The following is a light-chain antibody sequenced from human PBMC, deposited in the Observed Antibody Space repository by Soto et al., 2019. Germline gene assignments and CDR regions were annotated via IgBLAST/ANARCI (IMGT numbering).Light chain of an antibody. V-gene: IGLV2-14*01. CDR3: ISYTSDDVRYV. J-gene: IGLJ1*01. CDR2: GVS. Sequence: QSALTQPASVSGTPGQSIAISCTGSNSDVGLYDFVSWYQHHPGRAPKLIVSGVSHRPSGISNRFSGSKSGNTASLTISGLQSEDEADYYCISYTSDDVRYVFGTGTKVTVL. CDR1: NSDVGLYDF.